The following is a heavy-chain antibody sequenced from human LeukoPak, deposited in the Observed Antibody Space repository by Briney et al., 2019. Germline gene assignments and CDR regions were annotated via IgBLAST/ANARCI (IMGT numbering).Heavy chain of an antibody. CDR1: GFTFTSYA. J-gene: IGHJ6*03. Sequence: GGSLRLSCAASGFTFTSYAMSWVRQAPGKGLEWVSSISGSGGGTFYADSVKGRFTISRDNSKNTLYLQMNSLRAEDTAVYYCAKDGPDYYGSGSYYSYYYYNMDVWGKGTTVTVSS. V-gene: IGHV3-23*01. CDR2: ISGSGGGT. CDR3: AKDGPDYYGSGSYYSYYYYNMDV. D-gene: IGHD3-10*01.